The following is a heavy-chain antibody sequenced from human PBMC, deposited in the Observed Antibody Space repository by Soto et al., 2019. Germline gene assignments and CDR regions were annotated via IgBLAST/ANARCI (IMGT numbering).Heavy chain of an antibody. V-gene: IGHV1-69*13. D-gene: IGHD3-10*01. CDR1: GGTFSSYA. Sequence: ASVKVSCKASGGTFSSYAISWVRQAPGQGLEWMGGIIPIFGTANYAQKFQGRVTITADDSTSTAYMEMSSLRSEDTAVYYCAKDCGYGSGSYYNVLGYWGQGTLVTVSS. J-gene: IGHJ4*02. CDR2: IIPIFGTA. CDR3: AKDCGYGSGSYYNVLGY.